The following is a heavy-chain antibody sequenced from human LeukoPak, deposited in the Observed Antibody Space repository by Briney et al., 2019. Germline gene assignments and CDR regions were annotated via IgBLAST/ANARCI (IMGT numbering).Heavy chain of an antibody. CDR2: IDWDDDK. Sequence: TLSLTCAVYGGSFSGYYWSWIRQPPGKALEWLARIDWDDDKYYSTSLKTRLTISKDTSKNQVVLTMTNMDPVDTATYYCARTHQSKYYYYGMDVWGQGTTVTVSS. CDR3: ARTHQSKYYYYGMDV. J-gene: IGHJ6*02. V-gene: IGHV2-70*11. CDR1: GGSFSGYY.